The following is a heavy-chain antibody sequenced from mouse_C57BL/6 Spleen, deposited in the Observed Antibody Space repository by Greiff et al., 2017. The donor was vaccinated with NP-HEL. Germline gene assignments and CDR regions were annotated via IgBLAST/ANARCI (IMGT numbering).Heavy chain of an antibody. CDR2: LSNGGGST. Sequence: DVKLVESGGGLVQPGGSLKLSCAASGFTFSDYYMYWVRQTPEKRLEWVAYLSNGGGSTYYPDTVKGRFTISRDNAKNTLYLQMSRLKSEDTAMYYCARHEDYDWYFDVWGTGTTVTVSS. CDR1: GFTFSDYY. D-gene: IGHD2-4*01. J-gene: IGHJ1*03. V-gene: IGHV5-12*01. CDR3: ARHEDYDWYFDV.